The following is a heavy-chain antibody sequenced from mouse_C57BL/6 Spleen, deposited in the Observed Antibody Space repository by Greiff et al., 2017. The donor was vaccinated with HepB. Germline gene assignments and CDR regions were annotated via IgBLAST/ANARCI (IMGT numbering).Heavy chain of an antibody. J-gene: IGHJ2*01. CDR2: IDPENGDT. D-gene: IGHD2-1*01. CDR1: GFNIKDDY. CDR3: TTGGGNYPYFDY. V-gene: IGHV14-4*01. Sequence: DVQLQESGAELVRPGASVKLSCTASGFNIKDDYMHWVKQRPEQGLEWIGWIDPENGDTEYASKFQGKATITADTSSNTAYLQLSSLTSEDTAVYYCTTGGGNYPYFDYWGQGTTLTVSS.